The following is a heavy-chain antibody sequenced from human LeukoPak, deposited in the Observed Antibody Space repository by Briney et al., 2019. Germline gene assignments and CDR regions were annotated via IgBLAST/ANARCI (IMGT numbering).Heavy chain of an antibody. CDR3: ARGGWSHGY. Sequence: SETLSLTCTVSGGSINSYYWSWVRQPPGKGMEWIGYIHYTGSTNYNTSLESRVTNSVDTSKNQISLRVNSVTAADTAVYHCARGGWSHGYWGQGILVTVSS. D-gene: IGHD2-15*01. V-gene: IGHV4-59*01. J-gene: IGHJ4*02. CDR2: IHYTGST. CDR1: GGSINSYY.